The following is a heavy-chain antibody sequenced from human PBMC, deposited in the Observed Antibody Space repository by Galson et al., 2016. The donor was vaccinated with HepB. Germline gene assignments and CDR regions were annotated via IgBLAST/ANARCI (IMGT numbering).Heavy chain of an antibody. Sequence: SLRLSCAVSGFTFSDYYMSWIRQAPGKGLEWVSYISSSGSTIYYAASVKGRFTISRDNAKNSLYLQMNSLRAEDTAVYYCVRLYYYYYGMDVWGQGTTVTVSS. CDR1: GFTFSDYY. CDR3: VRLYYYYYGMDV. CDR2: ISSSGSTI. J-gene: IGHJ6*02. V-gene: IGHV3-11*01.